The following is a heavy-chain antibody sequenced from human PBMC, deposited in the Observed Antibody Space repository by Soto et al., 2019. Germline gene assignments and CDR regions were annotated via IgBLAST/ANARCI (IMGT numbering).Heavy chain of an antibody. D-gene: IGHD2-8*02. J-gene: IGHJ5*02. Sequence: PGGSLRLSCVGSGFIFRNYAMTWVRQAPGKGLEWVSSILGSGDITYSADSVKGRFTVSRDNSNNTLYLQMNSLSAEDTALYYCAKDPSTGWESLGSWGQGALVTVSS. V-gene: IGHV3-23*01. CDR3: AKDPSTGWESLGS. CDR2: ILGSGDIT. CDR1: GFIFRNYA.